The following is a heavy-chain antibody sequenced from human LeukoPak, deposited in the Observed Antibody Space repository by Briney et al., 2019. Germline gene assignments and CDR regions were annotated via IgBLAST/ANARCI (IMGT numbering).Heavy chain of an antibody. Sequence: SETLSLTCTVSSGSISSTTWWSWGRQPPGKGLEWIGEINHSGSIYYNPSLKSRVTMSVDRSDNQFSLKLTAMTAADTAVYYCALGYHDVWERWGQGTLVTVSS. CDR3: ALGYHDVWER. V-gene: IGHV4-4*02. CDR1: SGSISSTTW. CDR2: INHSGSI. D-gene: IGHD3/OR15-3a*01. J-gene: IGHJ4*02.